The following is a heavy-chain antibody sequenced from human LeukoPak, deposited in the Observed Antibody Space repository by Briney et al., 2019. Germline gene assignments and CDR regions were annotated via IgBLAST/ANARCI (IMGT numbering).Heavy chain of an antibody. V-gene: IGHV3-30*18. J-gene: IGHJ5*02. CDR2: ISYDGSDK. CDR3: AKDRWLTGT. Sequence: GGSLRLSYAASGFTFSSYGMHWVRQAPGKGLEWVAVISYDGSDKHYADSVKGRFTISRDNSKYTLYLQMNSLRAEDTAVYYCAKDRWLTGTWGQGTLVTVSS. D-gene: IGHD6-19*01. CDR1: GFTFSSYG.